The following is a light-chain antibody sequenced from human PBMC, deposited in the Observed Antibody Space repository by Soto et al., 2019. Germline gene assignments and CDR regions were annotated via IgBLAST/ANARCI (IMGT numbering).Light chain of an antibody. Sequence: QSALTQPPSASGSPGQSVTISCTGTSSDVGAYDYVSWYQQHPGKAPKLMIYEINKRPSGVPDRFSGSKSGNTASLTVSGLQAEDEADYYCQSYDSSLSVLYVFGTGTRSPS. CDR2: EIN. CDR3: QSYDSSLSVLYV. CDR1: SSDVGAYDY. J-gene: IGLJ1*01. V-gene: IGLV2-8*01.